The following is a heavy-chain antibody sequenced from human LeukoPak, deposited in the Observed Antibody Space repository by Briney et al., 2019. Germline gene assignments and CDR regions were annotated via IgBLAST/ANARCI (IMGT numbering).Heavy chain of an antibody. D-gene: IGHD3-16*01. CDR3: EGVIPEVTFGDFDY. Sequence: SETLSLTCTVSGGSISSGDYYWGWIRQPPGKGLEWIGSIYYSGSTYYNPSLKSRVTISVDTSKNQFSLKLSSVTAADTAVYYCEGVIPEVTFGDFDYWGQGTLVTVSS. CDR1: GGSISSGDYY. V-gene: IGHV4-39*01. CDR2: IYYSGST. J-gene: IGHJ4*02.